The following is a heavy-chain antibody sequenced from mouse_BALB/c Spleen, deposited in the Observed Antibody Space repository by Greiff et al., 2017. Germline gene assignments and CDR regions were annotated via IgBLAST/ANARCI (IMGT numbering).Heavy chain of an antibody. Sequence: EVKVVESGGGLVQPGGSRKLSCAASGFTFSSFGMHWVRQAPEKGLEWVAYISSGSSTIYYADTVKGRFTISRDNPKNTLFLQMTSLRSEDTAMYYCTTATRYYAMDYWGQGTSVTVSS. CDR3: TTATRYYAMDY. CDR1: GFTFSSFG. D-gene: IGHD1-2*01. CDR2: ISSGSSTI. J-gene: IGHJ4*01. V-gene: IGHV5-17*02.